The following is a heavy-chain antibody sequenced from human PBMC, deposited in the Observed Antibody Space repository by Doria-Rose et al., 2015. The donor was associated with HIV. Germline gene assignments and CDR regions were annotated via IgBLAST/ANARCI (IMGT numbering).Heavy chain of an antibody. CDR1: GVSLSSPRMG. D-gene: IGHD6-13*01. V-gene: IGHV2-26*01. CDR3: ARIKSSRWYHKYYFDF. J-gene: IGHJ4*02. Sequence: QITLKESGPVLVKPTETLTLTCTVSGVSLSSPRMGVSWIRQPPGKALEWLANIFSDDERSYKTSLKSRLTISSGTSKSQVVLTMTDMDPVDTATYYCARIKSSRWYHKYYFDFWGQGTLVIVSA. CDR2: IFSDDER.